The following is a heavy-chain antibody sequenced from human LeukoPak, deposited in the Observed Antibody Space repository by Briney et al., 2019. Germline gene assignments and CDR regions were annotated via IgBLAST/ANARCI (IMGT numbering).Heavy chain of an antibody. V-gene: IGHV4-39*01. Sequence: SETLSLTCTVSGGSISSSSYYWGWIRQPPGKGLEWIGSIYYSGSTYYNPSLKSRVTISVDTSKNQFSLKLSSVTAADTAVYYCARHVYSGYDYLHTFDYWGQGTLVTVSS. D-gene: IGHD5-12*01. CDR2: IYYSGST. J-gene: IGHJ4*02. CDR3: ARHVYSGYDYLHTFDY. CDR1: GGSISSSSYY.